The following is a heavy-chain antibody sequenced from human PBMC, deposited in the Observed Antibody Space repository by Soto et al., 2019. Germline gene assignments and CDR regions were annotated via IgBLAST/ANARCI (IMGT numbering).Heavy chain of an antibody. CDR1: GFSFSHYG. CDR2: ISFDGSIT. Sequence: QVQLVESGGGVVQPGSSLRLSCAASGFSFSHYGMEWVRQAPGKGLEWVSVISFDGSITSYADAVNGRFTISRDNYTGTLSLHMVSLRPEDTALYYCAKDDSEYRTYLTSFDYWGQGALVTASA. D-gene: IGHD4-4*01. CDR3: AKDDSEYRTYLTSFDY. J-gene: IGHJ4*02. V-gene: IGHV3-30*18.